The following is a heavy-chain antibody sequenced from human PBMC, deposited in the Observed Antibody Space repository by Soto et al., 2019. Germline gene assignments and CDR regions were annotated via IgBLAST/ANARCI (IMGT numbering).Heavy chain of an antibody. V-gene: IGHV4-4*02. J-gene: IGHJ4*02. CDR3: AIRGYDTRLNYISFDG. CDR2: IFHDGTA. CDR1: GVSLTSGNW. D-gene: IGHD6-25*01. Sequence: SATLSLTCAVSGVSLTSGNWWAGVRQSPQRGLEYIGEIFHDGTANYYPSFERRVAMSVDTSRNQFSLKLTSVTAADTAVYFCAIRGYDTRLNYISFDGWGPGTLVTLPS.